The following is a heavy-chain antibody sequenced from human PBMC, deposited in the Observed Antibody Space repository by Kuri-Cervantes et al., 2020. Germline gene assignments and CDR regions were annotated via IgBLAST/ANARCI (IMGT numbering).Heavy chain of an antibody. V-gene: IGHV4-59*08. J-gene: IGHJ4*02. CDR2: ISYSGST. CDR3: ARTNGEIRYFDWLLGYFDY. Sequence: ESLKISCTVSGGSFSNYYWNFIRQPPGKGLEWIGYISYSGSTKYNPSLKSRVTMSVDTSKSQFSLKLSSVTAADTAVYYCARTNGEIRYFDWLLGYFDYWGQGTLVTVSS. D-gene: IGHD3-9*01. CDR1: GGSFSNYY.